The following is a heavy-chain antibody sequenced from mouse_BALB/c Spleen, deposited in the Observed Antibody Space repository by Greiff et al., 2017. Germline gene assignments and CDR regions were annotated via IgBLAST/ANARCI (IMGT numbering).Heavy chain of an antibody. Sequence: QVQLQQSGAELVRPGTSVKVSCKASGYAFTNYLIEWVKQRPGQGLEWIGVINPGSGGTNYNEKFKGKATLTADKSSSTAYMQLSSLTSDDSAVYFCARSGGYGPAWFAYWGQGTLVTVSA. D-gene: IGHD2-2*01. CDR2: INPGSGGT. J-gene: IGHJ3*01. V-gene: IGHV1-54*01. CDR3: ARSGGYGPAWFAY. CDR1: GYAFTNYL.